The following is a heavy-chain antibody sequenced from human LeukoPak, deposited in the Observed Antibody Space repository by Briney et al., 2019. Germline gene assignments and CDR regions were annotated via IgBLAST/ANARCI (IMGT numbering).Heavy chain of an antibody. CDR3: ARDSSGSPYYGMDV. CDR2: IWYDGSNK. D-gene: IGHD3-22*01. Sequence: GGSLRLSCAASGFTFSSYGMHWVRQAPGKGLEWVAVIWYDGSNKYYADSVKGRFTISRDNSKNTLYLQMNSLRAEDTAVYYCARDSSGSPYYGMDVWGQGTTVTVSS. V-gene: IGHV3-33*01. J-gene: IGHJ6*02. CDR1: GFTFSSYG.